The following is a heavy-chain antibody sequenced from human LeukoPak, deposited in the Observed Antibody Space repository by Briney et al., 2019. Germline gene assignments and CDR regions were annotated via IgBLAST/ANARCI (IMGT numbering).Heavy chain of an antibody. CDR3: VRDFRSADY. V-gene: IGHV3-9*01. J-gene: IGHJ4*02. CDR2: ISWNSGSI. CDR1: GFTFDDYA. Sequence: GGSLRLSCAASGFTFDDYAMHWVRQAPGKGLEWVSGISWNSGSIGYADSVKGRFTISRDDAKNMMFLQMNSLRADDTAVYYCVRDFRSADYWGQGILVTVSS.